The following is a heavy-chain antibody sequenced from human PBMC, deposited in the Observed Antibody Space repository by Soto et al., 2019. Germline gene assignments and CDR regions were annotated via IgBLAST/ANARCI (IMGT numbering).Heavy chain of an antibody. Sequence: QVQLQESGPGLVKPSGTLSLTCAVSGDSISNSRWWTWVSQPPGNGLEWIGDIFHSGATNYTQSHNSRFFIAVDNSQLPFSLKLSSVTAADRAVYYCAYSTGWYRYDVWCQGTLV. D-gene: IGHD6-19*01. CDR2: IFHSGAT. CDR1: GDSISNSRW. V-gene: IGHV4-4*02. J-gene: IGHJ3*01. CDR3: AYSTGWYRYDV.